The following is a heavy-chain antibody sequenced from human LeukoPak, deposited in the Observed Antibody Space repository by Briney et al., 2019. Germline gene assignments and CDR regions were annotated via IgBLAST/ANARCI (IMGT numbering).Heavy chain of an antibody. CDR2: ISGSGGST. Sequence: PGGSLRLSCAASGFTSDDYGMSWVRQAPGKGLEWVSAISGSGGSTYYADSVKGRFTISRDNSKNTLYLQMNSLRAEDTAVYYCAKDPHPYYYDSSGYYYQDYWGQGTLVTVSS. D-gene: IGHD3-22*01. J-gene: IGHJ4*02. CDR1: GFTSDDYG. CDR3: AKDPHPYYYDSSGYYYQDY. V-gene: IGHV3-23*01.